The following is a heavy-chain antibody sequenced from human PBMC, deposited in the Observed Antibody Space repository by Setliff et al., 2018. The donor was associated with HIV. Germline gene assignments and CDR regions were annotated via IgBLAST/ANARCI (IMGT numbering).Heavy chain of an antibody. Sequence: GASVKVSCKASGYTFTSYGVSWVRQAPGHGLEWMGWISGYSGNTNYAQKLQGRVTMTRDTSINTVYMELSSLRSEDTAVYYCARSRSGWSSPFDYWGQGTLVTVSS. D-gene: IGHD6-19*01. CDR3: ARSRSGWSSPFDY. J-gene: IGHJ4*02. CDR2: ISGYSGNT. V-gene: IGHV1-18*01. CDR1: GYTFTSYG.